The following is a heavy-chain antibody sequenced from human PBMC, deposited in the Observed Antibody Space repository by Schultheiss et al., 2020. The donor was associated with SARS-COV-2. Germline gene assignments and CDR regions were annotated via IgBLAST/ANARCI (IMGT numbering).Heavy chain of an antibody. V-gene: IGHV3-11*06. D-gene: IGHD6-6*01. Sequence: GGSLRLSCAASGFTFSDYYMSWIRQAPGKGLEWVSYISSSSSYTNYADSVKGRFTISRDNAKNSLYLQMNSLRAEDTAVYYCAKFRAASQHWLDYWGQGTLVTVSS. CDR1: GFTFSDYY. CDR2: ISSSSSYT. CDR3: AKFRAASQHWLDY. J-gene: IGHJ4*02.